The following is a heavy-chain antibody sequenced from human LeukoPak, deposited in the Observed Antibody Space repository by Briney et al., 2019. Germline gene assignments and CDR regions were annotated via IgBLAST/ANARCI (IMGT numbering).Heavy chain of an antibody. J-gene: IGHJ6*02. D-gene: IGHD2-8*02. CDR1: RFTVSSNY. Sequence: GESLRLSCAASRFTVSSNYFIWVRQAPGKGLEWVSVISRGGDTYYAESVKGRFTISRDNSKNTLYLQMNNLRVEDTAVYYCARFYRTGDSDSCYAMDVWGQGTTVTVSS. CDR3: ARFYRTGDSDSCYAMDV. CDR2: ISRGGDT. V-gene: IGHV3-53*01.